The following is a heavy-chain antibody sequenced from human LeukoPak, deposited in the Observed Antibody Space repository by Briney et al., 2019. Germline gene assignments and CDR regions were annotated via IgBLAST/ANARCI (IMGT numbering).Heavy chain of an antibody. CDR2: INWNGGST. CDR1: GFTFDDYG. V-gene: IGHV3-20*04. CDR3: ARAGYYDSSGYSEEAFDI. D-gene: IGHD3-22*01. J-gene: IGHJ3*02. Sequence: GGSLRPSCAASGFTFDDYGMSWVRQAPGKGLEWVSGINWNGGSTGYADSVKGRFTISRDNAKNSLYLQMNSLRAEDTALYYCARAGYYDSSGYSEEAFDIWGQGTMVTVSS.